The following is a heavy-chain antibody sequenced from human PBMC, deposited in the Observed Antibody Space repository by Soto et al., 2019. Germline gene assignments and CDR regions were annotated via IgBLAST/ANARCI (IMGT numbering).Heavy chain of an antibody. J-gene: IGHJ3*02. CDR1: GFTFSSYS. CDR2: ISSSSSYI. Sequence: GGSLRLSCAASGFTFSSYSMNWVRQAPGKGLEWVSSISSSSSYIYYADSVKGRFTISRDNAKNSLYLQMNSLRTEDTAVYYYVREPRYCSGGICSIMGDAFDIWGQGTMVTVSS. CDR3: VREPRYCSGGICSIMGDAFDI. V-gene: IGHV3-21*01. D-gene: IGHD2-15*01.